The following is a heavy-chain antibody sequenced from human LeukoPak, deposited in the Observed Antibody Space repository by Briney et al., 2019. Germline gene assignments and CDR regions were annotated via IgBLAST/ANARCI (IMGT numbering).Heavy chain of an antibody. CDR1: GGSFSSGYY. CDR2: INHSEST. V-gene: IGHV4-34*01. CDR3: ARSKVTAYSYSGLDV. J-gene: IGHJ6*04. D-gene: IGHD2-21*02. Sequence: SETLSLTCAVYGGSFSSGYYWSWIRHSPGKGLEWIGEINHSESTIYSPSLRSRVTISVDTSKKHFSLKLSSVTAADTGLYYCARSKVTAYSYSGLDVWGKGTTVTVS.